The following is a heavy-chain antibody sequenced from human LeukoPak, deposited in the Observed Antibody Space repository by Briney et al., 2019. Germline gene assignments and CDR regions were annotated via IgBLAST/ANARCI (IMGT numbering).Heavy chain of an antibody. Sequence: SETLSLTCTVSGGSISIGSYYWSWIRQPAGKGLEWIGRIYTSRSTNYNPSLKSRVTIAVDTSKNQFSLKLSSVTAADTAVYYCATSYNWNYGYYFDYWGQGTLVTVSS. J-gene: IGHJ4*02. CDR3: ATSYNWNYGYYFDY. CDR2: IYTSRST. V-gene: IGHV4-61*02. D-gene: IGHD1-7*01. CDR1: GGSISIGSYY.